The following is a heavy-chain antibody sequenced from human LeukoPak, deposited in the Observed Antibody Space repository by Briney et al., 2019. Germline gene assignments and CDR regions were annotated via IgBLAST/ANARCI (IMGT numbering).Heavy chain of an antibody. J-gene: IGHJ4*02. D-gene: IGHD5-24*01. CDR3: ARPSRDGYRYTFDY. CDR1: GGSFSGYY. CDR2: INHSGST. Sequence: KASETLSLTCAVYGGSFSGYYWSWIRQPPGKGLEWIGEINHSGSTNYNPSLKSRVTISVDTSKNQFSLKLSSVTAADTAVYYCARPSRDGYRYTFDYWGQGILVTVSS. V-gene: IGHV4-34*01.